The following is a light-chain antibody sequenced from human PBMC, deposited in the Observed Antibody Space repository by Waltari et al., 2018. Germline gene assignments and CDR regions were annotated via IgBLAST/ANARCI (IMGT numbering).Light chain of an antibody. CDR3: QQSYSSPPFT. Sequence: DIQMPQSPSPLSASVGDRVTITCRANQTISSYFNWYQQQPGKAPRLLISATSSLQSGVPSRFSGSRSGTDYTLTISSLHPEDFATYYCQQSYSSPPFTFGPGTKVDIK. J-gene: IGKJ3*01. CDR2: ATS. V-gene: IGKV1-39*01. CDR1: QTISSY.